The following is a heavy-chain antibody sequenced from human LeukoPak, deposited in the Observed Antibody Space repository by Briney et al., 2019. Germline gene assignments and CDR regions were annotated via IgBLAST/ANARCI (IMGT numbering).Heavy chain of an antibody. J-gene: IGHJ4*02. CDR1: GFTFSSYS. CDR3: ARTLAV. V-gene: IGHV3-48*02. Sequence: GGSLRLSCAASGFTFSSYSMNWVRQAPGKGLEWVSYISSSSTIYYADPVKGRFTISRDNDQNSVYLQMNSLRDEDTAVYYCARTLAVWGQGTLVTVSS. CDR2: ISSSSTI. D-gene: IGHD6-19*01.